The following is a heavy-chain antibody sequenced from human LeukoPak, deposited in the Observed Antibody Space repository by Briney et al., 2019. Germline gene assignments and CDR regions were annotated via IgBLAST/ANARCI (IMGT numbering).Heavy chain of an antibody. CDR2: INPSGGST. V-gene: IGHV1-46*01. CDR1: GYTFTSYY. J-gene: IGHJ4*02. Sequence: GASVKVSCEASGYTFTSYYMHCVRRAPGRGVEWMGIINPSGGSTSYAQKCQGRVTMTRDMSTSTVYMELSSLRSEDTAVYYCARDILHYDILTGYRSGKPHRAQGADYWGQGTLVTVSS. D-gene: IGHD3-9*01. CDR3: ARDILHYDILTGYRSGKPHRAQGADY.